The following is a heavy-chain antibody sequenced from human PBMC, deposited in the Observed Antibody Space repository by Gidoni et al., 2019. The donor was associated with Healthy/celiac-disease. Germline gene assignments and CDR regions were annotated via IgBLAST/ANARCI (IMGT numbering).Heavy chain of an antibody. CDR1: GFTFRSYS. D-gene: IGHD2-2*01. CDR2: ISSSSSYI. V-gene: IGHV3-21*01. J-gene: IGHJ6*02. Sequence: EVQLVESGGGLVKPGGSLRLSCAASGFTFRSYSMNWVRQAPGKGLEWVSSISSSSSYIHYADSVKGRFTISRDNAKNSLYLQMNSLRAEDTAVYYCARVGCSSTSCYYYGMDVWGQGTTVTVSS. CDR3: ARVGCSSTSCYYYGMDV.